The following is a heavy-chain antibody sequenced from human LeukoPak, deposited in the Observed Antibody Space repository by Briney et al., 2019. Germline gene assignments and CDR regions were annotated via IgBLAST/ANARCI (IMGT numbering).Heavy chain of an antibody. Sequence: RGESLKISCKGSGYTFTSYYMHWVRQAPGQGLEWMGIINPSGGSTSYAQKFQGRVTMTRDTSTSTVYMELSSLRSEDTAVYYCARDPSLEISSGWYRSDAFDIWGQGTMVTVSS. CDR1: GYTFTSYY. D-gene: IGHD6-19*01. V-gene: IGHV1-46*01. CDR3: ARDPSLEISSGWYRSDAFDI. J-gene: IGHJ3*02. CDR2: INPSGGST.